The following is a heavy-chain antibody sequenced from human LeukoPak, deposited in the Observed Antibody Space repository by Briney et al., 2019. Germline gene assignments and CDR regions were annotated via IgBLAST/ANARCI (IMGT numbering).Heavy chain of an antibody. D-gene: IGHD1-26*01. CDR3: ARGSGSYSFLVAY. J-gene: IGHJ4*02. CDR1: GFTFSYHW. V-gene: IGHV3-48*02. Sequence: GGSLRLSCTASGFTFSYHWMHWVRQAPGKGLEWVSYISDDSSTIYYADAVKGRFTISRDNAKNSLYLQMNSLRDEDTAVYYCARGSGSYSFLVAYWGQGILVTVSS. CDR2: ISDDSSTI.